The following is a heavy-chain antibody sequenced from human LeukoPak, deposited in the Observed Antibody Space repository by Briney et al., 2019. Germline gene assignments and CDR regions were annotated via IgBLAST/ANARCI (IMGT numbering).Heavy chain of an antibody. D-gene: IGHD5-12*01. J-gene: IGHJ4*02. V-gene: IGHV3-23*01. CDR1: GFTFNSYA. CDR2: ISGSGGGT. CDR3: AKAPGYSAYEYFFDY. Sequence: PGGSLSLSCAASGFTFNSYAMSWVRQAPGKGLEWVSLISGSGGGTYYADSVKGRFTISRDNSKNPLFLQVNSLRAEDSAVYYCAKAPGYSAYEYFFDYWGQGTLVTVSS.